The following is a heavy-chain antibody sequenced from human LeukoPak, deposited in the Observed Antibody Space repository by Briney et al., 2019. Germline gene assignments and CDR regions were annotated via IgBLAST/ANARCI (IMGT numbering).Heavy chain of an antibody. CDR3: ANMVGRLRFDP. Sequence: PSETLSLTCAVYGGSFSGYYWSWIRQPPGKGLEWIGEINHSGSTNYNPSLKSRVTISVDTSKNQFSLKLSSVTAADTAVYYCANMVGRLRFDPWGQGTLVTVSS. CDR1: GGSFSGYY. V-gene: IGHV4-34*01. D-gene: IGHD3-10*02. CDR2: INHSGST. J-gene: IGHJ5*02.